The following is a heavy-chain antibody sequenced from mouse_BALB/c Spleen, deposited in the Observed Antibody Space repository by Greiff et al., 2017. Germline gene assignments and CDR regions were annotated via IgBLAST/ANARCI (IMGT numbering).Heavy chain of an antibody. CDR2: ISSGSSTI. D-gene: IGHD2-4*01. CDR3: ARYYDHYYAMDY. CDR1: GFTFSSFG. J-gene: IGHJ4*01. Sequence: EVMLVESGGGLVQPGGSRKLSCAASGFTFSSFGMHWVRQAPEKGLEWVAYISSGSSTIYYADTVKGRFTISRDNPKNTLFLQMTSLRSEDTAMYYCARYYDHYYAMDYWGQGTSVTVSS. V-gene: IGHV5-17*02.